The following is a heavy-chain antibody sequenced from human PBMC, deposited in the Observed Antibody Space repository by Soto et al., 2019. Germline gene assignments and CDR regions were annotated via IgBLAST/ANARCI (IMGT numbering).Heavy chain of an antibody. CDR3: ARVIAAAGRGGVYYYYMDV. Sequence: PGGSLRLSCAASGFTFSSYSMDWVRQAPGKGLEWVSSISSSSSYIYYADSVKGRFTISRDNAKNSLYLQMNSLRAEDTAVYYCARVIAAAGRGGVYYYYMDVWGKGTKVTVSS. V-gene: IGHV3-21*01. J-gene: IGHJ6*03. CDR1: GFTFSSYS. CDR2: ISSSSSYI. D-gene: IGHD6-13*01.